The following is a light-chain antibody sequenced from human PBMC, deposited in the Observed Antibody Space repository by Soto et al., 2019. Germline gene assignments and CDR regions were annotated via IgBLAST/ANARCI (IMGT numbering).Light chain of an antibody. V-gene: IGKV3-15*01. CDR2: AAS. Sequence: EIVMTQSPATLSVSQGERVTLSCRASQTISRNLAWYQQKPGQAPRLLIYAASTRATGIPARFSGSGSGTEFTLTISSLQSEDFAVYYCQQYHNWYAFGQGTKLEIK. J-gene: IGKJ2*01. CDR1: QTISRN. CDR3: QQYHNWYA.